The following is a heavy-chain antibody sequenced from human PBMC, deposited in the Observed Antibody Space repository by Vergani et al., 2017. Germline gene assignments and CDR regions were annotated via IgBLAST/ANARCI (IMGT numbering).Heavy chain of an antibody. Sequence: QVQLVQSGAEVKKPGASVKVSCKASGFTFTSNAISWVRQAPGQGLEWMGWIGAYNGNTNYVQKLQGRVTMTTDTSTNTAYMELRSLRSDDTAMYYCARPVRLRCSSTTCFEDYFDYWGQGTLVTVSS. CDR2: IGAYNGNT. J-gene: IGHJ4*02. D-gene: IGHD2-2*01. CDR1: GFTFTSNA. V-gene: IGHV1-18*01. CDR3: ARPVRLRCSSTTCFEDYFDY.